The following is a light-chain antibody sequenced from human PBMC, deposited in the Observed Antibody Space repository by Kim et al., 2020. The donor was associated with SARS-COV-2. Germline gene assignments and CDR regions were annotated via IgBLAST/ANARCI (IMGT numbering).Light chain of an antibody. CDR1: ENINSW. V-gene: IGKV1-12*01. CDR3: QQAKTFPLT. CDR2: DAS. J-gene: IGKJ4*01. Sequence: DIQMTQSPSSVSASVGDTVTITCRATENINSWVAWYQQRPGKAPKLLIYDASRLESGVPSRFSGGGAGTDFTLTISSLESEDFATYFCQQAKTFPLTFGGGTKVDIK.